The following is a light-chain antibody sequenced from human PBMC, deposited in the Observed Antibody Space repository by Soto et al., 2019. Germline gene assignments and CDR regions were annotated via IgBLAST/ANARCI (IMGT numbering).Light chain of an antibody. V-gene: IGLV2-14*01. CDR3: SSYTSSSTYV. CDR1: SSEVGGYNY. CDR2: DVS. Sequence: QSALTQPASVSGSPGQSITISCTGTSSEVGGYNYVSWYQQHPGKAPKLMIYDVSNRPSGVSNRFSGSKSGNTASLTISGLLADDEADYYCSSYTSSSTYVFGTGTKV. J-gene: IGLJ1*01.